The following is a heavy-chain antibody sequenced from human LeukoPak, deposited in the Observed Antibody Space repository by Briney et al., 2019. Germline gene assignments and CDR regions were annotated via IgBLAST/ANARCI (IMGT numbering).Heavy chain of an antibody. CDR3: ARDSPFSSSLDY. CDR1: GFTFSSYS. Sequence: GGSLRLSCAASGFTFSSYSMNWVRRAPGKGLEWVSSISSSSSYIYYADSVKGRFTISRDNAKNSLYLQMNSLRAEDTAVYYCARDSPFSSSLDYWGQGTLVTVSS. CDR2: ISSSSSYI. J-gene: IGHJ4*02. D-gene: IGHD6-13*01. V-gene: IGHV3-21*01.